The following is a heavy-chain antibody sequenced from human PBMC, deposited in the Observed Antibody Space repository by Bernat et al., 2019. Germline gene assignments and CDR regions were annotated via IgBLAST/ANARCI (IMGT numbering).Heavy chain of an antibody. Sequence: VQLVESGGGVVQPGRSLRLSCAASGFTFSSYGMHWVRQAPGKGLEWVAVIWYDGSNKYYADSVKGRFTISRDNSKNTLYLQMNSLRAEDTAVYYCARDRDIVATSSYYYYYGMDVWGQGTTVTVSS. J-gene: IGHJ6*02. CDR1: GFTFSSYG. D-gene: IGHD5-12*01. CDR3: ARDRDIVATSSYYYYYGMDV. CDR2: IWYDGSNK. V-gene: IGHV3-33*01.